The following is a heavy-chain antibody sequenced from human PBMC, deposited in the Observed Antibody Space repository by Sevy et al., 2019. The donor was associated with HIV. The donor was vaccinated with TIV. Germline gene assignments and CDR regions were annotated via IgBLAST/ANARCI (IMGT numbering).Heavy chain of an antibody. CDR1: GFTFSSYG. CDR2: IRYDGSNK. V-gene: IGHV3-30*02. D-gene: IGHD2-2*01. Sequence: GGSLRRSCAASGFTFSSYGMHWVRQAPGKGLEWVAFIRYDGSNKYYADSVKGRFTISRDNSKNTLYLQMNSLRAEDTAVYYCAKVSDCSSTSCSFWGQGTLVTVSS. J-gene: IGHJ1*01. CDR3: AKVSDCSSTSCSF.